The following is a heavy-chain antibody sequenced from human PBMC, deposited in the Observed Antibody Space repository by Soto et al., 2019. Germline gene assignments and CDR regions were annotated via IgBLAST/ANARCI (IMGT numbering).Heavy chain of an antibody. Sequence: PSETLSLTCTVSGGSISSGGYYWSWIRQHPGKGLEWIGYIYYSGSTYYNPSLKSRVTISVDTSKNQFSLKLSSVTAADTAVYYCARVTFLTRDSSGPDGMDVWGQGTTVTVS. CDR3: ARVTFLTRDSSGPDGMDV. CDR2: IYYSGST. D-gene: IGHD3-22*01. CDR1: GGSISSGGYY. V-gene: IGHV4-31*03. J-gene: IGHJ6*02.